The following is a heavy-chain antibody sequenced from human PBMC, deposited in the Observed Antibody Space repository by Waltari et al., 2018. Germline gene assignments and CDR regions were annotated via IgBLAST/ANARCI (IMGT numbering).Heavy chain of an antibody. J-gene: IGHJ4*02. CDR2: TTPIRGRA. CDR3: ARARYSYGKGLDY. CDR1: GGTFSSYA. V-gene: IGHV1-69*04. Sequence: QVQLVQSGAEVKKPGSSVKVSCKASGGTFSSYAISWVRQAPGKGLAWMGRTTPIRGRATYAQKFQGRVTITADKSTSTAYMELSSLRSEETAVYYCARARYSYGKGLDYWGQGTLVTVSS. D-gene: IGHD5-18*01.